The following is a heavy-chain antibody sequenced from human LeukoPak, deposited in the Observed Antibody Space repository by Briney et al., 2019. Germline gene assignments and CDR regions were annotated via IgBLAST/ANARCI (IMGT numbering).Heavy chain of an antibody. V-gene: IGHV3-21*01. Sequence: PGGSLRLSCAASGFAFRTFRMSWVQQAPGKGLEWVSHITSSSKDIYYADSVKDRFTISRDNAKNSLYLQMNSLRAEDTAVYYCARSVYLLYYFDYWGQGTLVTVSS. D-gene: IGHD2-8*01. CDR1: GFAFRTFR. J-gene: IGHJ4*02. CDR3: ARSVYLLYYFDY. CDR2: ITSSSKDI.